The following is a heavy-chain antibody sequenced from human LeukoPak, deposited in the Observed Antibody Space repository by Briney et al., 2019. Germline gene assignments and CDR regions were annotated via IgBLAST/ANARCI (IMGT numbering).Heavy chain of an antibody. V-gene: IGHV1-46*01. D-gene: IGHD2-8*02. CDR3: ARSSPGPLYYYYYMDV. CDR2: INPSGGST. Sequence: ASVKVSCKASGYTFTSYYMHWVRQAPGQGLEWMGIINPSGGSTSYAQKFQGRVTMTRDMSTSTVYMELSSLRSEDTAVYYCARSSPGPLYYYYYMDVWGKGTTVTISS. J-gene: IGHJ6*03. CDR1: GYTFTSYY.